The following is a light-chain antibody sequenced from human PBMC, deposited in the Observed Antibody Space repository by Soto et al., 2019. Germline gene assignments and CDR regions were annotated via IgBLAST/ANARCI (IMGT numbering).Light chain of an antibody. CDR2: DVS. CDR3: SSYTSSSTWV. Sequence: QSALTQPASVSGSPGQSITISCTGTSSVSWYQPHPGKAPKLIIYDVSVRPSGVSNRFSGSKSGNTASLTISGLQADDEADYYCSSYTSSSTWVFGGGTQLTVL. J-gene: IGLJ3*02. CDR1: SS. V-gene: IGLV2-14*03.